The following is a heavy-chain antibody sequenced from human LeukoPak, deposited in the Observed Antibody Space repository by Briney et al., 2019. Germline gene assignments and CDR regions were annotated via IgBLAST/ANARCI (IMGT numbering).Heavy chain of an antibody. CDR2: ISSSGGST. J-gene: IGHJ4*02. V-gene: IGHV3-23*01. CDR1: GFTFSSYA. Sequence: GGSLRLSCAASGFTFSSYAMSWVRQAPGKGLEWVSAISSSGGSTYYADSVKGRFTISRDNSKNTLYLQMNSLRAEDTAVYYCASPRLPAMGYIPDCYWGQGTLVTVSS. D-gene: IGHD5-18*01. CDR3: ASPRLPAMGYIPDCY.